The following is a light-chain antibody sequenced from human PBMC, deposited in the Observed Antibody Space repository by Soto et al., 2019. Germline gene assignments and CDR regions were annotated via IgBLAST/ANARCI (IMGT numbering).Light chain of an antibody. V-gene: IGKV3-11*01. J-gene: IGKJ1*01. CDR3: QQRSNWPT. Sequence: EFVLTQSPATLSLSPGERAILSCRASQSVAGSLAWYQQKPGQAPRLLIYDISTRAAAIPARFSGSGSGTEFTLTISSPQSEDFAVYYCQQRSNWPTFGQGTKVDI. CDR2: DIS. CDR1: QSVAGS.